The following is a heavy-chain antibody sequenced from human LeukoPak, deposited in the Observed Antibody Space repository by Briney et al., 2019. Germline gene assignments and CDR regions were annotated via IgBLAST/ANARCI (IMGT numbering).Heavy chain of an antibody. CDR3: ARNRVPGTTGAFDI. D-gene: IGHD1/OR15-1a*01. CDR2: IYYSGST. V-gene: IGHV4-59*01. J-gene: IGHJ3*02. Sequence: PSEILSLTCTGSGGSISNYYWSWIRQPPGKGLEWIGYIYYSGSTNYNPSLKSRVTISVDTSKNQFSLKLSSVTAADTAVYYCARNRVPGTTGAFDIWGQGTMVTVSS. CDR1: GGSISNYY.